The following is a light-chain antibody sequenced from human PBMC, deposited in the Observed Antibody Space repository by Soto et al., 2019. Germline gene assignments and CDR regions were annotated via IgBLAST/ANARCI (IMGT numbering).Light chain of an antibody. CDR1: QSVSSY. CDR3: QQRSNWPPYP. V-gene: IGKV3-11*01. CDR2: DAS. Sequence: EIVLTQSPATLSLSPGERATLSCRASQSVSSYLAWYQQKPGQSPRLLIYDASTRATGIPARFNCSGSGTDFTLTINSLAPEDFAVYYCQQRSNWPPYPFGQGTKLDTK. J-gene: IGKJ2*01.